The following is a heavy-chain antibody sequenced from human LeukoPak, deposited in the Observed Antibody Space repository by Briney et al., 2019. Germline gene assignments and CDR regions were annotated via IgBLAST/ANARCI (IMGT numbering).Heavy chain of an antibody. J-gene: IGHJ4*02. CDR3: AKAYGSSWFYLDT. V-gene: IGHV3-23*01. Sequence: GGSLRLSCAASGFTFSTDAMNWVRQAPGKGLEWVSTISGSGGRTYYADSVKGRFTISRDHSKNTLYLQMNSLRAEATAVYYCAKAYGSSWFYLDTWGEGDLVTVSS. CDR1: GFTFSTDA. D-gene: IGHD6-13*01. CDR2: ISGSGGRT.